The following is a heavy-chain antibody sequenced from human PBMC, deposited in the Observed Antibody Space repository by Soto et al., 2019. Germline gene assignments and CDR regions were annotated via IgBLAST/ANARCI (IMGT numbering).Heavy chain of an antibody. CDR2: VTPMFSRA. D-gene: IGHD6-6*01. Sequence: GASVKVSCKASGGTFNSYTISWLRRAPGQGLEWLGGVTPMFSRATYAPKFQGRVTLTRDESTSTSYMDLRDLTFDDTAIYYCARDREVAARPGGWFDPWGQGTLVTVSS. V-gene: IGHV1-69*05. CDR1: GGTFNSYT. CDR3: ARDREVAARPGGWFDP. J-gene: IGHJ5*01.